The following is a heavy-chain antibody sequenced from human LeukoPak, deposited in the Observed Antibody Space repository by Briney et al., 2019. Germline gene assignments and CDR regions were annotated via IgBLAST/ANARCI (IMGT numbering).Heavy chain of an antibody. J-gene: IGHJ4*02. V-gene: IGHV1-2*02. Sequence: ASVKVSFKASGYTFTGYYMHWVRQAPGHGLEWMGWINPNSGGTNYAQKFQDRVTMTRDASITTAYMELRRLRSDDTAVYYCASGSSSSSWYGGFYYSDYWGQGTLVTVSS. CDR1: GYTFTGYY. D-gene: IGHD6-13*01. CDR2: INPNSGGT. CDR3: ASGSSSSSWYGGFYYSDY.